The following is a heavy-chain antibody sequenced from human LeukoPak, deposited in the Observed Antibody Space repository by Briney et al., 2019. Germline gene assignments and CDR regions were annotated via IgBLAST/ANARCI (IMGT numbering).Heavy chain of an antibody. Sequence: GGSLRLSCAASGFTFSSYWMSWVRQAPGKGLEWVANIKQDGSEKYYVDSVKGRFTISRDNAKNSLYLQMNSLRAEDTAVYYCARWIVGPQKARGAFDIWGQGTMVTVSS. J-gene: IGHJ3*02. CDR2: IKQDGSEK. CDR3: ARWIVGPQKARGAFDI. D-gene: IGHD2-15*01. V-gene: IGHV3-7*01. CDR1: GFTFSSYW.